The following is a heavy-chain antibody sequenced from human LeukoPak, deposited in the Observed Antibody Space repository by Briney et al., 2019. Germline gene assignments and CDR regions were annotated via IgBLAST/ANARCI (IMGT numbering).Heavy chain of an antibody. CDR2: INPNSGGT. Sequence: ASVKVSCKASGYTFTGYYMHWVRQAPGQGLEWMGRINPNSGGTNYAQKFQGRVTMTRDTSISTTYMELSRLRSDDTAVYYCARELYCSSTSCYRVLDYWGQGTLATVSS. CDR3: ARELYCSSTSCYRVLDY. J-gene: IGHJ4*02. CDR1: GYTFTGYY. D-gene: IGHD2-2*01. V-gene: IGHV1-2*06.